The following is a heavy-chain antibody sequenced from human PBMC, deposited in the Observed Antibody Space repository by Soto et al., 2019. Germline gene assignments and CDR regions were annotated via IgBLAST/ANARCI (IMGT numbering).Heavy chain of an antibody. CDR1: GGTFSSYT. Sequence: SVKVSCKASGGTFSSYTISWVRQAPGQGLEWMGRIIPLLGIPNYAQKFQGRVTITADKSTNTAYMELSSLRSEDTAVYYCAREPTYYDDAGSYYRPRYFEYWGQGTLVTVCS. J-gene: IGHJ4*02. V-gene: IGHV1-69*04. CDR3: AREPTYYDDAGSYYRPRYFEY. D-gene: IGHD3-10*01. CDR2: IIPLLGIP.